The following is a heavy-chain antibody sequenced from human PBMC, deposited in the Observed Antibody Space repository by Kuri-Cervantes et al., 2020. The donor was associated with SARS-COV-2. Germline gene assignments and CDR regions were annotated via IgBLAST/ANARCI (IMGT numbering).Heavy chain of an antibody. V-gene: IGHV4-59*08. Sequence: ESLKISCAVYGGSFSGYYWSWIRQPPGKGLEWIGYIYYSGSTNYNPSLKSRVTISVDTSKNQFSLKLSSVTAADTAVYYCARHNYDFWSGPVDYWGQGTLVTVSS. CDR2: IYYSGST. CDR3: ARHNYDFWSGPVDY. J-gene: IGHJ4*02. CDR1: GGSFSGYY. D-gene: IGHD3-3*01.